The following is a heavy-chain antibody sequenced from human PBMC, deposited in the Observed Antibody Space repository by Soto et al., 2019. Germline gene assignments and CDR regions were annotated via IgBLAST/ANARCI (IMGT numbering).Heavy chain of an antibody. CDR3: ARGGVSTRTFDY. V-gene: IGHV5-51*01. D-gene: IGHD3-3*01. CDR1: GYNFAGYW. J-gene: IGHJ4*02. Sequence: GESLKISCKGSGYNFAGYWIAWVRQMPGKGLELMGIIYPSDSDTRYRPSFQGRVTISADKSISSAYLQWSSLRASDTAMYYCARGGVSTRTFDYWGQGTPVTVSS. CDR2: IYPSDSDT.